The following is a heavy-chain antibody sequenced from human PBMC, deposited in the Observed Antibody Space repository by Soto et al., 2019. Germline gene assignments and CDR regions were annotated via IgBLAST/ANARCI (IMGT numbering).Heavy chain of an antibody. D-gene: IGHD3-10*01. J-gene: IGHJ4*02. Sequence: QVQLVESGGGVVQPGRSLRLSCAASGFTFSSYAMHWVRQAPGKGLEWVAVISYDGSNKYYADSVKGRFTISRDNSKNTLYLQMNSLRAEDTAVYYCAREVRGSGNDFDYWGQGTLVTVSS. CDR3: AREVRGSGNDFDY. CDR2: ISYDGSNK. V-gene: IGHV3-30-3*01. CDR1: GFTFSSYA.